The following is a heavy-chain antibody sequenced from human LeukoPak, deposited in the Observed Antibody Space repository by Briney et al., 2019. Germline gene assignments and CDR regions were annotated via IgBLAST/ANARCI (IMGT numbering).Heavy chain of an antibody. CDR3: AKDSDIAVAGTDDAFDL. D-gene: IGHD6-19*01. CDR1: GFTFSSYG. Sequence: GGSLRLSCAASGFTFSSYGMHWVRQAPGKGLEWVAVISYDGTNKYSGDSVKGRFTISRDNSKNTLYLQMNSLRADDTAVYYCAKDSDIAVAGTDDAFDLWGQGTMVTVSS. V-gene: IGHV3-30*18. J-gene: IGHJ3*01. CDR2: ISYDGTNK.